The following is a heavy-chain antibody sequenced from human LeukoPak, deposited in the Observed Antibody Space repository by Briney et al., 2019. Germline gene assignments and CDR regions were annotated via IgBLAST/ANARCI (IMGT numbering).Heavy chain of an antibody. CDR1: GFTFSDYY. V-gene: IGHV3-11*04. CDR2: ISSSGSTI. D-gene: IGHD3-10*01. Sequence: PGGSLRLSCAASGFTFSDYYMSWIRQAPGKGLEWVSYISSSGSTIYYADSVKGRFTISRDNAKNSLYLQMNSLRAEDTAVYYCARFYGSGSHDAFDIWGQGTMVTVSS. J-gene: IGHJ3*02. CDR3: ARFYGSGSHDAFDI.